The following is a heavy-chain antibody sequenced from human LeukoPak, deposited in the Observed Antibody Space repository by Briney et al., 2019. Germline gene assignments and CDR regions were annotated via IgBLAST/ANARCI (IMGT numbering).Heavy chain of an antibody. CDR2: IIPILGIA. Sequence: SVKVSCKASGGTFSSYAISWMRQAPGQGLEWMGRIIPILGIANYAQKFQGRVTITADKSTSTAYMELSSLRSEDTAVYYCARERQYYYDSTHYFDYWGQGTLVTVSS. V-gene: IGHV1-69*04. D-gene: IGHD3-22*01. CDR3: ARERQYYYDSTHYFDY. CDR1: GGTFSSYA. J-gene: IGHJ4*02.